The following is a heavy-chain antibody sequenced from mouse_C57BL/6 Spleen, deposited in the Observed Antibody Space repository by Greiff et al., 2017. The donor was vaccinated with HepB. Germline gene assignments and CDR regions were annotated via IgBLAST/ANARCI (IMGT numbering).Heavy chain of an antibody. V-gene: IGHV1-39*01. J-gene: IGHJ1*03. CDR3: ARAGTTVVAGPYWYFDV. Sequence: EVKLQESGPELVKPGASVKISCKASGYSFTDYNMNWVKQSNGKSLEWIGVINPNYGTTSYNQKFKGKATLTVDQSSSTAYMQLNSLTSEDSAVYYCARAGTTVVAGPYWYFDVWGTGTTVTVSS. CDR2: INPNYGTT. D-gene: IGHD1-1*01. CDR1: GYSFTDYN.